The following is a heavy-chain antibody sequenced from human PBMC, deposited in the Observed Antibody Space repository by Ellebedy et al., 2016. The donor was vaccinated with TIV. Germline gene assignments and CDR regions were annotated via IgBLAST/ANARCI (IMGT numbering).Heavy chain of an antibody. V-gene: IGHV4-38-2*02. CDR3: ARISSSSAYYFDY. D-gene: IGHD6-6*01. J-gene: IGHJ4*02. CDR2: IYHSGST. CDR1: GYSISSGYY. Sequence: MPSETLSLTCTVSGYSISSGYYWGWIRQPPGKGLEWIGSIYHSGSTYYNPSLKSRVTISVDTSKNQFSLKLSSVTAADTAVYYCARISSSSAYYFDYWGQGNLVTVSS.